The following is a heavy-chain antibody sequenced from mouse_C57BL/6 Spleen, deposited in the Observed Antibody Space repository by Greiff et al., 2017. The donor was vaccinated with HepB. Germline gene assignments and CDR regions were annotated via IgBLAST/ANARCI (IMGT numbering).Heavy chain of an antibody. CDR3: ARRKDDYPWFAY. D-gene: IGHD2-4*01. V-gene: IGHV1-18*01. Sequence: EVMLVESGPELVKPGASVKIPCKASGYTFTDYNMDWVKQSHGKSLEWIGDINPNNGGTIYNQKFKGKATLTVDKSSSTAYMELRSLTSEDSAVYYCARRKDDYPWFAYWGQGTLVTVSA. CDR1: GYTFTDYN. CDR2: INPNNGGT. J-gene: IGHJ3*01.